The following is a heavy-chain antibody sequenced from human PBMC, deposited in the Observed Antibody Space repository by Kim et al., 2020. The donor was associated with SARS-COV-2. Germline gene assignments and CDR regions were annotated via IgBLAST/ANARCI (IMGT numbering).Heavy chain of an antibody. D-gene: IGHD2-15*01. Sequence: ASVKVSCKASGYTFASYAMNWVRQAPGQGLEWMGWINTITGNPTYAQGFTGRFVFSLDTSVSTAYLHISGLKTEDTAVYFCVSHCSGGSCYRRMDVWGQGTTVTVSS. V-gene: IGHV7-4-1*02. J-gene: IGHJ6*02. CDR3: VSHCSGGSCYRRMDV. CDR1: GYTFASYA. CDR2: INTITGNP.